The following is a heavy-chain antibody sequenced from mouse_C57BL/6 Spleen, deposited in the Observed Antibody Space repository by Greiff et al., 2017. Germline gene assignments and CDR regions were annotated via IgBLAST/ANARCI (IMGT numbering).Heavy chain of an antibody. V-gene: IGHV1-80*01. D-gene: IGHD1-1*01. CDR1: GYAFSSYW. CDR3: ARSHYYGSNYAMDY. CDR2: IYPGDGDT. Sequence: VQLQESGAELVKPGASVKISCKASGYAFSSYWMNWVKQRPGKGLEWIGQIYPGDGDTNYNGKFKGKATLTADKSSSTAYMQLSSLTSEDSAVYFCARSHYYGSNYAMDYWGQGTSVTVSS. J-gene: IGHJ4*01.